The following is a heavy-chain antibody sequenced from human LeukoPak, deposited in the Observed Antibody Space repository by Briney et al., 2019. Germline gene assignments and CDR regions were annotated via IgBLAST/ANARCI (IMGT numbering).Heavy chain of an antibody. V-gene: IGHV1-8*01. D-gene: IGHD5-18*01. CDR3: ARGGRYSYGTQFDY. CDR1: GYTFTSYD. Sequence: RASVKVSCKASGYTFTSYDINWVRQATGQGLERMGWMNPNSGNTGYAQKFQGRVTMTRNTSISTAYMELSSLRSEDTAVYYCARGGRYSYGTQFDYWGQGTLVTVSS. CDR2: MNPNSGNT. J-gene: IGHJ4*02.